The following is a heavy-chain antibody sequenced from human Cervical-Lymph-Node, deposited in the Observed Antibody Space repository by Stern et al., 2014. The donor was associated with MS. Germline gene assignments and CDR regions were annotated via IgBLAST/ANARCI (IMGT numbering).Heavy chain of an antibody. CDR1: GGSISSGSYY. Sequence: QVQLVQSGPGLVKPSQTLSLTCTVSGGSISSGSYYWSWIRQPAGKGLEWIGRIYTSGGTNYNPSLKSRVTISVDTSKKQFSLKLSCGTAADTAVYYCARDCRLRYFDNYGMDVWGQGTTVTVSS. J-gene: IGHJ6*02. CDR3: ARDCRLRYFDNYGMDV. D-gene: IGHD3-9*01. CDR2: IYTSGGT. V-gene: IGHV4-61*02.